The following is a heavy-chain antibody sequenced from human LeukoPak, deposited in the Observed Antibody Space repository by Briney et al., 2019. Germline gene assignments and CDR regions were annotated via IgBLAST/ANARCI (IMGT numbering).Heavy chain of an antibody. D-gene: IGHD1-26*01. CDR2: IYYSGST. V-gene: IGHV4-61*01. Sequence: SETLSLTCTVSGGSFNSGSYYWNWIRQPPGKGLEWIGYIYYSGSTNYNPSLKSRVTISVDTSKNQFSLKLSSVTAADTAVYYCARAAYSGSYHSDYWGQGTLVTVSS. CDR1: GGSFNSGSYY. J-gene: IGHJ4*02. CDR3: ARAAYSGSYHSDY.